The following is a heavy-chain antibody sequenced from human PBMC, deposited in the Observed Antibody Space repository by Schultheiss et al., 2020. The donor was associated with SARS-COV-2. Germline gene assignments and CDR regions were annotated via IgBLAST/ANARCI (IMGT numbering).Heavy chain of an antibody. J-gene: IGHJ4*02. CDR2: ISSSGSTI. CDR3: AKGHTGGVAGTFDY. V-gene: IGHV3-48*04. CDR1: GFAFSNSA. D-gene: IGHD6-19*01. Sequence: GGSLRLSCAASGFAFSNSAMTWVRQAPGKGLEWVSYISSSGSTIYYADSVKGRFTISRDNAKNSLYLQMNSLRAEDTALYYCAKGHTGGVAGTFDYWGQGTLVTVSS.